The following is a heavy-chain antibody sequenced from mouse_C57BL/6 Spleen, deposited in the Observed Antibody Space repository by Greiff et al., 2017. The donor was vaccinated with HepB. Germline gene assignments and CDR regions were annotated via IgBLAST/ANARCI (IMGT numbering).Heavy chain of an antibody. D-gene: IGHD2-4*01. V-gene: IGHV1-59*01. J-gene: IGHJ1*03. CDR1: GYTFTSYW. CDR3: ARGRDYGGYFDV. Sequence: QVQLQQPGAELVRPGTSVKLSCKASGYTFTSYWMHWVKQRPGQGLEWIGVIDPSDSYTNYNQKFKGKATLTVDTSSSTAYMQLSSLTSEDSAVYYCARGRDYGGYFDVWGTGTTVTVSS. CDR2: IDPSDSYT.